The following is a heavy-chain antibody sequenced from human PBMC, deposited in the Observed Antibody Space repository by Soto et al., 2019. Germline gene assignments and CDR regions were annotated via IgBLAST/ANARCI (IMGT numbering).Heavy chain of an antibody. CDR3: ASPSSSWYGGIDY. Sequence: QVQLVESGGGVVQPGRSLRLSCAASGFTFSSYGMHWVRQAPGKGLEWVAVIWYDGSNKDYADSVKGRFTIPRDNSKNTLYLQMNSLRAEDTAVYYCASPSSSWYGGIDYWGQGTLVTVSS. J-gene: IGHJ4*02. V-gene: IGHV3-33*01. CDR2: IWYDGSNK. D-gene: IGHD6-13*01. CDR1: GFTFSSYG.